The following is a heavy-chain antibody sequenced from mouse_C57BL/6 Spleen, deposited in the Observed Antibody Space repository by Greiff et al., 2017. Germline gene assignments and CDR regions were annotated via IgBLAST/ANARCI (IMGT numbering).Heavy chain of an antibody. CDR3: ARGENYDAMDY. V-gene: IGHV1-50*01. J-gene: IGHJ4*01. CDR2: IDPSDSYT. CDR1: GYTFTSYW. Sequence: QVQLQQPGAELVKPGASVKLSCKASGYTFTSYWMQWVKQRPGQGLEWIGEIDPSDSYTNYNQKFKGKATLTVDTSSSTAYMQLSSLTSEDSAVYYCARGENYDAMDYWGQGTSVTVSS.